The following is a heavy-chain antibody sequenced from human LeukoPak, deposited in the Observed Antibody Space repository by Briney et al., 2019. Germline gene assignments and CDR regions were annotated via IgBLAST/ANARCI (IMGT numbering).Heavy chain of an antibody. CDR1: GFDLDYYG. J-gene: IGHJ4*02. Sequence: GRSLRLSCIGSGFDLDYYGMHWVRQSPGRGLEWVAVVSADGSERYYAEFVKDRFTISRDNSKNTLFLRMSSLRTEDTAVYYCAKGSSAYGHPTSPLFDFWGQGTLVTVSS. V-gene: IGHV3-30*18. CDR2: VSADGSER. CDR3: AKGSSAYGHPTSPLFDF. D-gene: IGHD3-22*01.